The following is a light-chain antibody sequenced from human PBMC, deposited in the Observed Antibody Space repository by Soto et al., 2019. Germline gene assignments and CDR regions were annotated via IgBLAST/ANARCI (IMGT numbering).Light chain of an antibody. CDR2: GGS. J-gene: IGKJ1*01. V-gene: IGKV3-15*01. CDR3: QQYNIWPWT. CDR1: QSVSSN. Sequence: EIVMTQSPATLSVSPGERATLSCRASQSVSSNLAWYQQKPGQAPRLLIHGGSTRATGIPARFSGSGSGTEFTLTISSLQSEDFAVYYCQQYNIWPWTFGQGTKVDIK.